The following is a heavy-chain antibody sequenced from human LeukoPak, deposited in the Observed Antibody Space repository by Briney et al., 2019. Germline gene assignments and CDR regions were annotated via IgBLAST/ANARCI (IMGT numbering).Heavy chain of an antibody. Sequence: ASVNVSCKASRYTFTSYYMHWVRQAPGQGLEWMGIINPSGGSTSYAQKFQGRVTMTRDTSTSTVYMELSSLRSEDTAVYYCARGRWLQPLGYYYYGMDVWGQGTTVTVSS. D-gene: IGHD5-24*01. CDR2: INPSGGST. CDR1: RYTFTSYY. CDR3: ARGRWLQPLGYYYYGMDV. J-gene: IGHJ6*02. V-gene: IGHV1-46*01.